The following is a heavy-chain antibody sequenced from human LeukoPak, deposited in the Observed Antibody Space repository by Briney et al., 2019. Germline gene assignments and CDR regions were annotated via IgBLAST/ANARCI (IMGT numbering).Heavy chain of an antibody. CDR1: GYIFTAHY. J-gene: IGHJ4*02. V-gene: IGHV1-2*02. D-gene: IGHD4-17*01. CDR2: INPNNGVT. CDR3: VRIYYGPDY. Sequence: ASVKVSCKASGYIFTAHYIHWVRQAPGQGLEWMGWINPNNGVTNYAQKFQGRVTITRDTSITTAYMELSSLRSGDTAVYYCVRIYYGPDYWGQGTLVTVSS.